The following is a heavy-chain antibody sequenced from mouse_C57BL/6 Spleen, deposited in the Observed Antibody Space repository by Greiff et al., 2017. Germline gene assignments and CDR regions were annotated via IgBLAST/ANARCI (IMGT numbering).Heavy chain of an antibody. D-gene: IGHD1-1*01. V-gene: IGHV1-54*01. J-gene: IGHJ3*01. CDR1: GYAFTNYL. CDR2: INPGSGGT. Sequence: QVQLQQSGAELVRPGTSVKVSCKASGYAFTNYLIEWVKQRPGQGLAWIGVINPGSGGTNYNEKFKGKATLTADKSSSTAYMQLSSLTSEDSAVYFCAREGYGSSSWFAYWGQGTLVTVSA. CDR3: AREGYGSSSWFAY.